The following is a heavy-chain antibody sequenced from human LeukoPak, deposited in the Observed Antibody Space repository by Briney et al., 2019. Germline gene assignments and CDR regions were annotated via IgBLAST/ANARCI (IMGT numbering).Heavy chain of an antibody. CDR2: ISWNSGSI. CDR1: GFTFDDYA. Sequence: GGSLRLSCAASGFTFDDYAMHWVRQAPGKGLEWVSGISWNSGSIGYADSVKGRFTISRDNAKNSLYLQMNSLRAEDTAVYYCARGGWDIVVVPAALFDYWGQGTLVTVSS. V-gene: IGHV3-9*01. CDR3: ARGGWDIVVVPAALFDY. D-gene: IGHD2-2*01. J-gene: IGHJ4*02.